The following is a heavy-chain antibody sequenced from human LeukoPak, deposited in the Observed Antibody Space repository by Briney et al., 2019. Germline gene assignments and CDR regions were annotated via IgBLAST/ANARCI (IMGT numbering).Heavy chain of an antibody. CDR1: GFNFGDYY. D-gene: IGHD2-21*02. CDR2: ISDSGSSM. V-gene: IGHV3-11*04. Sequence: GGSLRLSCAASGFNFGDYYMTWIRQAPGKGLEWVSYISDSGSSMHYADSVKGRFTISRDNAKNSFFLQMSSLRAEDTSVYYCVAGDWGARDSFDLWGRGTMVTVSS. CDR3: VAGDWGARDSFDL. J-gene: IGHJ3*01.